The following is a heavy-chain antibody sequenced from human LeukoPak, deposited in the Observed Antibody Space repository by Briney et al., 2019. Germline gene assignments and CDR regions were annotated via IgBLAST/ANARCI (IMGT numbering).Heavy chain of an antibody. D-gene: IGHD1-7*01. CDR1: GASLSSYY. J-gene: IGHJ3*02. CDR2: LYISGRT. Sequence: SETLSLTCTVPGASLSSYYSSGIRDPPGKGREWIGYLYISGRTNNNPSPNSVVTISVDTSNNQSTLRLSSVTAAGAAVYACARHSLENYLSLFDIWGLGTMVTVSS. V-gene: IGHV4-4*08. CDR3: ARHSLENYLSLFDI.